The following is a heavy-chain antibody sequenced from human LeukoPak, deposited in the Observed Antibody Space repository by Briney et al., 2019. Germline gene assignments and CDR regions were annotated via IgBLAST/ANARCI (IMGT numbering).Heavy chain of an antibody. CDR1: GYSIRSGYY. Sequence: SETLSLTCTVSGYSIRSGYYWGWIRQPPGKGLEWIGSIYESGNTHYNPSLKSRVTISVDTSKTQFSLKLTSVTAADTAVYYCARHISVSYDAFDLWGRGTMVTVSS. V-gene: IGHV4-38-2*02. CDR2: IYESGNT. D-gene: IGHD6-19*01. J-gene: IGHJ3*01. CDR3: ARHISVSYDAFDL.